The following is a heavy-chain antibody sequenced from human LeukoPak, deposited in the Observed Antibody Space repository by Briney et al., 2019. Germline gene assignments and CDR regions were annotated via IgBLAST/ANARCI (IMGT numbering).Heavy chain of an antibody. D-gene: IGHD6-13*01. CDR2: ISSRTTYI. V-gene: IGHV3-21*01. Sequence: GGSLRLSCAASGLTFSSYSMNWVRQAPGKGLEWVSSISSRTTYIYYADSVKGRFTISRDNAKNSLYLQMNSLRAEDTAVYYCARDLQQQLVGYYGMDVWGQGATVTVSS. CDR1: GLTFSSYS. J-gene: IGHJ6*02. CDR3: ARDLQQQLVGYYGMDV.